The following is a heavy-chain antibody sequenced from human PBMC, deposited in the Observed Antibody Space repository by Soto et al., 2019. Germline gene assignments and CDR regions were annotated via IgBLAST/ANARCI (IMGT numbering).Heavy chain of an antibody. CDR3: ARLSPRYCSGGSCYSHTLYYYYGMDV. V-gene: IGHV5-10-1*01. Sequence: GESLKISCKGSGYSFTSYWISWVRQMPGKGLEWMGRIDPSDSYTNYSPSFQGHVTISADKSISTACLQWSSLKASDTAMYYCARLSPRYCSGGSCYSHTLYYYYGMDVWGQGTTVTV. CDR1: GYSFTSYW. J-gene: IGHJ6*02. D-gene: IGHD2-15*01. CDR2: IDPSDSYT.